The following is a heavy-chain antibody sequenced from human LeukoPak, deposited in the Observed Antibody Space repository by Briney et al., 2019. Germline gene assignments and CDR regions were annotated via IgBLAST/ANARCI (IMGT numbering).Heavy chain of an antibody. V-gene: IGHV1-18*01. CDR2: ISAYNGYK. CDR3: VRGDCSGVSCYLPEYFRH. CDR1: GYALTSFS. J-gene: IGHJ1*01. D-gene: IGHD2-15*01. Sequence: ASVKVSCKASGYALTSFSISWVRQAPGHGLEWMGWISAYNGYKDYAQKLQGRVTMTTETSTNTAYMELRSLRSDDTAVYYCVRGDCSGVSCYLPEYFRHWGQGTLVTASS.